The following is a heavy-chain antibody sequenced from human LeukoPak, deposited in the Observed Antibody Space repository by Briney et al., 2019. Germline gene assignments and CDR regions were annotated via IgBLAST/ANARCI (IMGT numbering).Heavy chain of an antibody. J-gene: IGHJ5*02. CDR3: ARARRYCSNTSCQRLNNWFDP. CDR2: IYYSGST. V-gene: IGHV4-39*07. Sequence: SETLSLTCTVSGGSISSSSYYWGWIRQPPGKGLEWIGSIYYSGSTYYNPSLKSRVTISVDTSKNQFSLKPSSVTAADTAVYYCARARRYCSNTSCQRLNNWFDPWGQGTLVTVSS. D-gene: IGHD2-2*01. CDR1: GGSISSSSYY.